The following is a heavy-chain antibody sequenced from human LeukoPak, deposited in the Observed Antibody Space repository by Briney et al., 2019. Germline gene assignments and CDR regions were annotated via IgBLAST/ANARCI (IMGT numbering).Heavy chain of an antibody. V-gene: IGHV3-7*01. Sequence: DSVKGRFTVSRDNGKNSPFLQMSSLRAEDTAVYYCASEMATISRDAFDIWGQGTMVTVSS. J-gene: IGHJ3*02. CDR3: ASEMATISRDAFDI. D-gene: IGHD5-24*01.